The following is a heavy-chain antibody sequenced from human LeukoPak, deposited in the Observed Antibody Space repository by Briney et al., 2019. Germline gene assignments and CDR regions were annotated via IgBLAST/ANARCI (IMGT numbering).Heavy chain of an antibody. J-gene: IGHJ4*02. Sequence: SETLSLTCTVSGGSISNYCWSWIRQPPGKGLEWIGYICYSGSINYNPSLKSRVTISVHTSKNQFSLKLSSVTAADTAVYYCATVPLEYSTATHFDYWGQGTLVTVSS. V-gene: IGHV4-59*01. CDR2: ICYSGSI. CDR3: ATVPLEYSTATHFDY. D-gene: IGHD6-13*01. CDR1: GGSISNYC.